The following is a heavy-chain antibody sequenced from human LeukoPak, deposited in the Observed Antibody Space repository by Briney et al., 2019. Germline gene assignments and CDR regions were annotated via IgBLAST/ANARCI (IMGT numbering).Heavy chain of an antibody. CDR3: AGGDYVKQPCNNWFDP. J-gene: IGHJ5*02. D-gene: IGHD4-17*01. Sequence: PPGTPSLTCAVYLDSFRVYYWSCLRQPPRAGLEWIWETCHSGKVTYNPSPKSRVNIPVDTSKHQFSLRLNSVTAADTAVYYCAGGDYVKQPCNNWFDPWGQGTLVTVPS. V-gene: IGHV4-34*01. CDR2: TCHSGKV. CDR1: LDSFRVYY.